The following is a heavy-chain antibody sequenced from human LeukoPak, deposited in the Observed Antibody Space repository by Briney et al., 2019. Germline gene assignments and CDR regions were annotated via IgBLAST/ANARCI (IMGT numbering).Heavy chain of an antibody. CDR1: GGTFSSYA. V-gene: IGHV1-69*05. CDR3: ASHRPRSSSWYGYYYYYMDV. CDR2: IIPIFGTA. J-gene: IGHJ6*03. D-gene: IGHD6-13*01. Sequence: SVKVSCKASGGTFSSYAISWVRQAPGQGLEWMGGIIPIFGTANYAQKLQGRVTITTDESTSTAYMELSSLRSEDTAVYYCASHRPRSSSWYGYYYYYMDVWGKGTTVTVSS.